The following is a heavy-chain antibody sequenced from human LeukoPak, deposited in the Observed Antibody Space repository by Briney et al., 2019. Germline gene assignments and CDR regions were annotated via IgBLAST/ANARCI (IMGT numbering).Heavy chain of an antibody. J-gene: IGHJ4*02. CDR3: ARRGKKGGYSSSWFDY. CDR1: GYSFTGYW. D-gene: IGHD6-13*01. V-gene: IGHV5-51*01. CDR2: IYPGDSDT. Sequence: GESLKISCKGSGYSFTGYWIGWVRQMPGKGLGWMGIIYPGDSDTRYSPSFQGQVTITADKSISTAYLQWSSLKASDTAMYYGARRGKKGGYSSSWFDYWGQGTLVTVSS.